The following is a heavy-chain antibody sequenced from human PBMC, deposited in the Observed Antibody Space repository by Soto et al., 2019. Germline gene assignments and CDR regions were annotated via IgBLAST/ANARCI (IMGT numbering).Heavy chain of an antibody. CDR2: IKSKTDGGTT. D-gene: IGHD3-10*01. J-gene: IGHJ6*03. Sequence: EVQLVESGGGLVKPGGSLRLSCAASGFTFSNAWMSWVRQAPGKGLEWVGRIKSKTDGGTTDYAAPVKGRFTISRDDSNNSPYLQMNSLKTEDAAVYYCTTDVAFHYYGALPYMHVWGKGTTVAVSS. CDR1: GFTFSNAW. V-gene: IGHV3-15*01. CDR3: TTDVAFHYYGALPYMHV.